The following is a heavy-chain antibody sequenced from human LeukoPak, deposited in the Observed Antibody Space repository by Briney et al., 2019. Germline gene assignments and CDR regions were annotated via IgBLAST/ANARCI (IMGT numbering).Heavy chain of an antibody. J-gene: IGHJ4*02. CDR2: ISAYNGNT. CDR3: ARDKAGFSLWLGELPYYFDY. Sequence: ASVKVSCKASGYTLTSYGISWVRQARGQGLEWMGWISAYNGNTNYAQKLQGRVTMTTDTSTSTAYMELRSLRSDDTAVYYCARDKAGFSLWLGELPYYFDYWGQGTLVTVSS. CDR1: GYTLTSYG. D-gene: IGHD3-10*01. V-gene: IGHV1-18*04.